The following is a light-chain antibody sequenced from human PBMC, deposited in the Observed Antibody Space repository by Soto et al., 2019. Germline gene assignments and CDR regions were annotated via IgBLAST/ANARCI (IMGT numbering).Light chain of an antibody. CDR2: GAS. Sequence: EIVMTQSPATLSVSPGERATLSCRASQSVNINLAWYQQKPGQAPRLLIYGASTRATGIPARFSGSVSGTEFTLTISSLQSEDFAVYYCQQYNNCPPTFGQGTRLEIK. J-gene: IGKJ5*01. CDR3: QQYNNCPPT. CDR1: QSVNIN. V-gene: IGKV3-15*01.